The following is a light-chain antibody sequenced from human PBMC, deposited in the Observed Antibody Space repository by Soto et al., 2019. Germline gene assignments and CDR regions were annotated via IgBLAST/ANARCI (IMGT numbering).Light chain of an antibody. Sequence: DVQMTQSPSSLSASVGDRVTITCRASQGISTWLAWYQQKPGKAPKLLIYTASRLQSGVPPRFSGSGSGTDFTLTIDSLQPEDFATYYCQHYNSYSEAFGQGTKVDIK. V-gene: IGKV1D-16*01. CDR1: QGISTW. CDR2: TAS. CDR3: QHYNSYSEA. J-gene: IGKJ1*01.